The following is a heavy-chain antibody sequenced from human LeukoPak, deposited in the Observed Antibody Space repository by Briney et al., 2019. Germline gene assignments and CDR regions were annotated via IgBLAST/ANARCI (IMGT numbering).Heavy chain of an antibody. J-gene: IGHJ4*02. CDR1: GFTFSTYS. CDR3: ARRAGAYSHPYDY. Sequence: GGSLRLSCAASGFTFSTYSMNWVRQAPGKGLEWVSFIYSDNTHYSDSVKGRFTISRDNSKNTLYLQMNSLRAEDTAVYYCARRAGAYSHPYDYWGQGTLVTVSS. CDR2: IYSDNT. V-gene: IGHV3-53*01. D-gene: IGHD4/OR15-4a*01.